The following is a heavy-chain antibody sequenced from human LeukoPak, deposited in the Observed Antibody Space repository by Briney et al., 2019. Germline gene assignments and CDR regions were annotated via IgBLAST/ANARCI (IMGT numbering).Heavy chain of an antibody. CDR1: GFNFNSYT. J-gene: IGHJ5*02. CDR2: ISYDGGDK. D-gene: IGHD3-10*01. V-gene: IGHV3-30*04. Sequence: PGGSLRLSCAASGFNFNSYTMHWVRQAPGKGLEWVAVISYDGGDKFYADSVKGRFTISRDNSKSTLYLEMNNLRTEDTAVYYCARDGGYGSGSYYFGWFDPWGQGTLVTVSS. CDR3: ARDGGYGSGSYYFGWFDP.